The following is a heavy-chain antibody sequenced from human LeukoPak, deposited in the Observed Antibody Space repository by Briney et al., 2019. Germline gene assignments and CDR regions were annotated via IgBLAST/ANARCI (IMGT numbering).Heavy chain of an antibody. J-gene: IGHJ3*02. D-gene: IGHD3-10*01. CDR1: GGSFSGYY. CDR3: ARSDGYGLVGI. Sequence: SETLSLTCAVYGGSFSGYYWSWIRQPPEKTLEWIGSIYSSGGTYYNPSLKSRAIILIDTAKNHVSLNLSSVTAADTAVYYCARSDGYGLVGIWGQGTMVTVSS. CDR2: IYSSGGT. V-gene: IGHV4-34*11.